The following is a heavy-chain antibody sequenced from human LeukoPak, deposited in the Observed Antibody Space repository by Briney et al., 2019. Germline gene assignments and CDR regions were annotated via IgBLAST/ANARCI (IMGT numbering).Heavy chain of an antibody. CDR2: IYYSGST. CDR3: AREAVAPKMDV. D-gene: IGHD6-19*01. Sequence: PSETLSLTCTVSGGSVSSGSYYWSWIRQPPGKGLEWIGYIYYSGSTNYNPSLKSRVTISVDTSKNQFSLKPSSVTAADTAVYYCAREAVAPKMDVWGQGTTVTVSS. J-gene: IGHJ6*02. V-gene: IGHV4-61*01. CDR1: GGSVSSGSYY.